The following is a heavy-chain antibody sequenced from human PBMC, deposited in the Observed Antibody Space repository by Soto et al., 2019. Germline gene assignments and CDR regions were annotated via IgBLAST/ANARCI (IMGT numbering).Heavy chain of an antibody. J-gene: IGHJ6*02. Sequence: QVQLQESGPGLVKPSETLSLTCTVSGGSIDGRNCAWIRQPPGKGLEWLGYVYYDGGSSYNPSVKSRLTLSMDTSKSQFSLQLRSVTAADTAVYYCVRQGIGNLHGLLDVWGRGTTVTVSS. CDR3: VRQGIGNLHGLLDV. V-gene: IGHV4-59*08. CDR1: GGSIDGRN. D-gene: IGHD3-10*01. CDR2: VYYDGGS.